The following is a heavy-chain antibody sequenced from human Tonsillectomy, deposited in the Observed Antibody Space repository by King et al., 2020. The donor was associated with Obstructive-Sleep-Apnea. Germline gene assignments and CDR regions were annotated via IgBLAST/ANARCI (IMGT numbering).Heavy chain of an antibody. D-gene: IGHD2-21*02. Sequence: VQLQESGPGLVKPSQTLSLTCSVSGGSITSVDYYWSWICQHPGKGLEWIGYIYYTGATHYSPSLKSPITISVDTSKNQFSLNLSSVTAADTAVYYCARDRRLNTPPYYYAIDVWGQGTTVTVSS. J-gene: IGHJ6*02. CDR2: IYYTGAT. CDR1: GGSITSVDYY. V-gene: IGHV4-31*01. CDR3: ARDRRLNTPPYYYAIDV.